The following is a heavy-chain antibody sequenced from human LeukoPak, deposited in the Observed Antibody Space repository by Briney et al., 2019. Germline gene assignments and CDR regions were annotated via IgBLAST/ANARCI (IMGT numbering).Heavy chain of an antibody. V-gene: IGHV4-34*01. CDR2: INHSGST. J-gene: IGHJ6*03. CDR3: ARVGYSYVINDWSRTGLGAYPTKYYYHMDV. CDR1: GVSFSGYY. D-gene: IGHD5-18*01. Sequence: KPSETLSLTCAVYGVSFSGYYWSWLRQPPGKGLEWIGEINHSGSTNYNPSLKSRVTISGDTSKNQFSLKLSSVTAADTAVYFCARVGYSYVINDWSRTGLGAYPTKYYYHMDVWGKGATVTVSS.